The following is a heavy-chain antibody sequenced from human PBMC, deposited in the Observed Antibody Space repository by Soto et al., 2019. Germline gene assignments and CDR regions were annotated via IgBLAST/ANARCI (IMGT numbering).Heavy chain of an antibody. D-gene: IGHD2-15*01. V-gene: IGHV3-15*01. CDR2: LTSKVDGGTA. CDR3: TADPTFYIDGSGVVRRGIHS. Sequence: VQLVESGGGLAKPGESLRLSCAASGFTFTDAWMSWVRQAPGKGLEWVGRLTSKVDGGTAEYAAPARGRFAISTDASRATFYLQMTSLKADDTAVYYCTADPTFYIDGSGVVRRGIHSWGQGTLVTVSS. CDR1: GFTFTDAW. J-gene: IGHJ4*02.